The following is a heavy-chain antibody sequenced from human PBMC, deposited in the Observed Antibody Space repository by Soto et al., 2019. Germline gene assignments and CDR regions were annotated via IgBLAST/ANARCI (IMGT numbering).Heavy chain of an antibody. CDR1: GFTFSSYA. J-gene: IGHJ6*02. D-gene: IGHD3-16*01. CDR2: ISGSGGST. CDR3: AKDQITANLWGYYYCMYV. V-gene: IGHV3-23*01. Sequence: EVQLLESGGGLVQPGGSLRLSCAASGFTFSSYAMSWVRQAPGKGLEWVSAISGSGGSTYYEDSVRGWCTISRDNSKKPLYLLMNSLRAEDTAVYYCAKDQITANLWGYYYCMYVWGQGTTVTV.